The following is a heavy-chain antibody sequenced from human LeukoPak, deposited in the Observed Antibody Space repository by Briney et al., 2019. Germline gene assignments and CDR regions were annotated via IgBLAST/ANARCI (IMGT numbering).Heavy chain of an antibody. CDR1: GFTFNVYA. CDR2: SIGTPDST. D-gene: IGHD3-3*02. CDR3: AKDRENGNGIWDAFDV. Sequence: GGSLRLSCAASGFTFNVYAMYWVRQAPGRGLEWVSSIGTPDSTHYANSVKGRFTTSRDDSKNTVFLQMNSLRAEDSATYHCAKDRENGNGIWDAFDVWGQGTVVTVSS. V-gene: IGHV3-23*01. J-gene: IGHJ3*01.